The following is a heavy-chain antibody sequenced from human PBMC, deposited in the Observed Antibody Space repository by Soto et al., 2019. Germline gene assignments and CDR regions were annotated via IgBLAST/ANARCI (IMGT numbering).Heavy chain of an antibody. Sequence: QVQLVQSGAEVKKPGASVKVSCKASGYTFTSYAMHWVRQAPGQRLEWMGWINAGNGNTKYSQKFQGRVTITRDTSASTADMELSSLRSEDTAVYYCARDGARQWLVKSWFDPWGQGTLVTVSS. J-gene: IGHJ5*02. CDR2: INAGNGNT. CDR1: GYTFTSYA. D-gene: IGHD6-19*01. CDR3: ARDGARQWLVKSWFDP. V-gene: IGHV1-3*01.